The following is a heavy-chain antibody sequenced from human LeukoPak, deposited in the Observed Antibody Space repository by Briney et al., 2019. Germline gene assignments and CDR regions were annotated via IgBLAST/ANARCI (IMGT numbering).Heavy chain of an antibody. CDR1: VGSISSGSYY. Sequence: PSETLSLTCTVSVGSISSGSYYWGGIRHPPGKGREWFGSIYYSGSPYYNPSLKRRANISVDTSKKHFPLQLSSVAAADAAVYYGARRGTDFWSGYCYDYWGQGTLVTVSS. CDR2: IYYSGSP. J-gene: IGHJ4*02. V-gene: IGHV4-39*02. D-gene: IGHD3-3*01. CDR3: ARRGTDFWSGYCYDY.